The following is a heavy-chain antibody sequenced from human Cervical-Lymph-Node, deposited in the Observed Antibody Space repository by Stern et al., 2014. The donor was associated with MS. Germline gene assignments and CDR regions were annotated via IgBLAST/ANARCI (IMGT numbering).Heavy chain of an antibody. V-gene: IGHV3-30*18. CDR2: ISYDGSNK. CDR1: GFTFSSYG. J-gene: IGHJ6*02. Sequence: MQLVESGGGVVQPGRSLRLSCAASGFTFSSYGMHWVRQAPGKGLEWVAVISYDGSNKYYADSVKGRFTISRDNSKNTLYLQMNSLRAEDTAVYYCAKDVDCTNGVCYVSYYGMDVWGQGTTVTVSS. D-gene: IGHD2-8*01. CDR3: AKDVDCTNGVCYVSYYGMDV.